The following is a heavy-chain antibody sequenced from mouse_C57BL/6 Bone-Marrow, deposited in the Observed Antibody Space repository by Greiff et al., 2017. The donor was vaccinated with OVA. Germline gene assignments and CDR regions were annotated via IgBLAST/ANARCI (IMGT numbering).Heavy chain of an antibody. CDR3: ARGIYYGNSYYFDY. J-gene: IGHJ2*01. CDR2: INYDGSST. D-gene: IGHD2-1*01. V-gene: IGHV5-16*01. CDR1: GFTFSDYY. Sequence: DVKLVESEGGLVQPGSSMKLSCTASGFTFSDYYMAWVCQVPEKGLEWVANINYDGSSTYYLDSLKSRFIISRDNAKNILYLQMSSLKSEDTATYYCARGIYYGNSYYFDYWGQGTTLTVSS.